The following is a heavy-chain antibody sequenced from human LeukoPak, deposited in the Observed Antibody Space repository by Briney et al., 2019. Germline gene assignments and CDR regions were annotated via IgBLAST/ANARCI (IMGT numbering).Heavy chain of an antibody. CDR1: GGSISSYY. CDR2: IYISGST. CDR3: ARVTRTYFYYYYMDV. V-gene: IGHV4-4*07. Sequence: SETLSLTCTVSGGSISSYYWSWIRQPAGKGLEWIGRIYISGSTNYNPSLKSRVTISVDTSKNQFSLKLSSLTAADTAVYYCARVTRTYFYYYYMDVWGKGTTVTVSS. J-gene: IGHJ6*03.